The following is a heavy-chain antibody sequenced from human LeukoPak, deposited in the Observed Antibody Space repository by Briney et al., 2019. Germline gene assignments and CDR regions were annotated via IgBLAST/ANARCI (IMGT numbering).Heavy chain of an antibody. CDR1: GFTVSSNY. CDR2: IYSGGST. J-gene: IGHJ4*02. D-gene: IGHD6-13*01. Sequence: GGSLRLSCAASGFTVSSNYMSWVRQAPGKGLEWVSVIYSGGSTYYADSVKGRFTISRDNSKNTLYLQMNSLRAEDTAVYYCARNDPRAAAGSGPIDYWGQGTLVTVSS. V-gene: IGHV3-66*01. CDR3: ARNDPRAAAGSGPIDY.